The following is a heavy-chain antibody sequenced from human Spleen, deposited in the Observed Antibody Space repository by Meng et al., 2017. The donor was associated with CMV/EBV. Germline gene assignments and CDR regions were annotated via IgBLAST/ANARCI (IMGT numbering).Heavy chain of an antibody. D-gene: IGHD3-10*01. J-gene: IGHJ4*02. V-gene: IGHV1-2*02. Sequence: ASVKVSCKASGYTFTGHYMHWVRQAPGQGLEWMGWINPNSGGTNYAQKFQGRVTMTRDTSISTAYMELSRLRSDDTAVYYCARDGNYYGSGSYGDYWGQGTLVTVSS. CDR3: ARDGNYYGSGSYGDY. CDR2: INPNSGGT. CDR1: GYTFTGHY.